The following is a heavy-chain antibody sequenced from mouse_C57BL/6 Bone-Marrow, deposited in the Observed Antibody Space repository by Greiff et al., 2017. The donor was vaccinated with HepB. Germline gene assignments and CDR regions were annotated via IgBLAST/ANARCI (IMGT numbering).Heavy chain of an antibody. CDR3: VRHGGFYYGSFYYAMDY. V-gene: IGHV10-1*01. CDR1: GFSFNTYA. D-gene: IGHD1-1*01. Sequence: EVKLVESGGGLVQPKGSLKLSCAASGFSFNTYAMNWVRQAPGKGLEWVARIRSKSNNYATYYADSVKDRFTISRDDSESMLYLQMNNLKTEDTAMYYCVRHGGFYYGSFYYAMDYWGQGTSVTVSS. J-gene: IGHJ4*01. CDR2: IRSKSNNYAT.